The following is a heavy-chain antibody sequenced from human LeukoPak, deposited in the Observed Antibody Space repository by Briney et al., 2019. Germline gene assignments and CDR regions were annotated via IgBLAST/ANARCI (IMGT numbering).Heavy chain of an antibody. J-gene: IGHJ3*02. Sequence: GGSLRLSCAASAFRFSSFAKTWVRQAPGKGLEWVSGIHGNGKTTYYADSVKGRFTISRDNSRELLYLQMNSLRVEDTAVYYCAKDPNGDYVGAFDSWGQGTMVTVSS. V-gene: IGHV3-23*01. CDR3: AKDPNGDYVGAFDS. CDR2: IHGNGKTT. CDR1: AFRFSSFA. D-gene: IGHD4-17*01.